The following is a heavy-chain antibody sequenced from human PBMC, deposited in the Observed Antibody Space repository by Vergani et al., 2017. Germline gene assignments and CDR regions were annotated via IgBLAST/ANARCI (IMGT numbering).Heavy chain of an antibody. V-gene: IGHV1-2*02. Sequence: QVQLVQSGAEVKKPGASVKVSCKASGYTFTGYYMHWVRQAPGQGLEWMGWINPNSGGTNYAQKFQGRVTMTRDTSISTAYMELSRLRSDDTAVYYCARDPGYYGSGTPSYYYYGMDVWGQGP. J-gene: IGHJ6*02. CDR1: GYTFTGYY. CDR2: INPNSGGT. D-gene: IGHD3-10*01. CDR3: ARDPGYYGSGTPSYYYYGMDV.